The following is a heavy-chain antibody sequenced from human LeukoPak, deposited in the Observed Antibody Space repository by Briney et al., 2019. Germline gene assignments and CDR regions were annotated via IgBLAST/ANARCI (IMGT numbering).Heavy chain of an antibody. J-gene: IGHJ5*02. CDR1: GYSFTSYW. Sequence: GESLKISCKGSGYSFTSYWIGWVRQMPGKGLEWMGIIYPGDSDTRYSPSFQGQVTISADKSIGTAYLQWSSLKASDTAMYDGVGSYGHNEVWFDPWGQGTLVTVSS. V-gene: IGHV5-51*01. D-gene: IGHD4-17*01. CDR2: IYPGDSDT. CDR3: VGSYGHNEVWFDP.